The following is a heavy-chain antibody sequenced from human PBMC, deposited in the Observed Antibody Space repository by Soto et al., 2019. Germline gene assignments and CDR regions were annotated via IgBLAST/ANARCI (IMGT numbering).Heavy chain of an antibody. CDR1: GFICSSYD. CDR3: AKATATGGGVFEI. J-gene: IGHJ3*02. V-gene: IGHV3-23*01. D-gene: IGHD2-8*02. Sequence: GGSLRLSCAVSGFICSSYDMSWVRQAPGKGLEWVSTILFSGSPDYEDSVKGRFTISRDTSKNTVYLQMNSLTAGDTAVYYCAKATATGGGVFEICGQGTLVTVSS. CDR2: ILFSGSP.